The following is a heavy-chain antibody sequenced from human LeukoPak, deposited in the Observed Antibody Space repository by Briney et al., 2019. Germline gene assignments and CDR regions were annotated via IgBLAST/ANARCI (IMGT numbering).Heavy chain of an antibody. J-gene: IGHJ4*02. CDR3: ARERYCTTSACYVGLPFDY. Sequence: PGGSLRLSCAASGFTFSTYYMTWVRQAPGKGLEWVAGVKQDGSENYYVDSVKGRFTISRDNSQNSLYLQMNSLRAEDTAVYFCARERYCTTSACYVGLPFDYWGQGTLVTVSS. CDR1: GFTFSTYY. CDR2: VKQDGSEN. V-gene: IGHV3-7*01. D-gene: IGHD2-8*01.